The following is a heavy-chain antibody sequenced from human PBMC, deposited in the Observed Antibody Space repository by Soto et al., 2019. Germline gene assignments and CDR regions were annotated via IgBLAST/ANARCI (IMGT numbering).Heavy chain of an antibody. CDR1: GYTFSSNW. V-gene: IGHV5-51*01. Sequence: GESLKISFQTSGYTFSSNWIGWVRQMPGKGLEWMGIIYPGDSDTRYSPSFQGRVTISTDRSFNTAYLQWTSLQASDTAMYYCARLLHAWGDQHCFDVWGQGTMVAVSS. D-gene: IGHD3-16*01. CDR3: ARLLHAWGDQHCFDV. CDR2: IYPGDSDT. J-gene: IGHJ4*02.